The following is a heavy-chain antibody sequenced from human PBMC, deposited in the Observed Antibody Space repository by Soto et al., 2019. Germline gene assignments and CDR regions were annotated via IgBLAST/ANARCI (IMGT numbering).Heavy chain of an antibody. J-gene: IGHJ4*02. Sequence: PGGSLRLSCAASGFTFSSYGMHWVRQAPGKGLEWVAVISYDGSNKYYADSVKGRFTISRDNSKNTLYLQMNSLRAEDTAVYYCAKDYIVGPTILGYWGQGTLVTVSS. V-gene: IGHV3-30*18. CDR1: GFTFSSYG. D-gene: IGHD1-26*01. CDR3: AKDYIVGPTILGY. CDR2: ISYDGSNK.